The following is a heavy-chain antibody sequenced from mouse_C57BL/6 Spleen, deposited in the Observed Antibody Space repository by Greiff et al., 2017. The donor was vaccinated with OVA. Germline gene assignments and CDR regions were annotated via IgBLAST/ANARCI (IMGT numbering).Heavy chain of an antibody. CDR2: IDPNSGGT. CDR3: ARDPYGYDEGAFDY. CDR1: GYTFTSYW. V-gene: IGHV1-72*01. Sequence: QVQLQQSGAELVKPGASVKLSCKASGYTFTSYWMHWVKQRPGRGLEWIGRIDPNSGGTKYNEKFKSKATLTVDKPSSTAYMKLSSLTSEDSAVYCGARDPYGYDEGAFDYWGQGTTLTVSS. D-gene: IGHD2-2*01. J-gene: IGHJ2*01.